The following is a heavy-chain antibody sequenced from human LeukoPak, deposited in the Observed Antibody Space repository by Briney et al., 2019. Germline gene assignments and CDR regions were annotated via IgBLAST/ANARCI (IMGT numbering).Heavy chain of an antibody. CDR2: ISAYNGDT. CDR3: VRDPTAAASTDDWFDP. V-gene: IGHV1-18*01. J-gene: IGHJ5*02. CDR1: GYTFTSPG. Sequence: ASVKVSCKASGYTFTSPGISWVRQAPGQGLEWMGWISAYNGDTNSAQRLQGRVSMTTDTSTNTAYMELRSLRSDDTAVYYCVRDPTAAASTDDWFDPWGQGTLVTVSS. D-gene: IGHD6-13*01.